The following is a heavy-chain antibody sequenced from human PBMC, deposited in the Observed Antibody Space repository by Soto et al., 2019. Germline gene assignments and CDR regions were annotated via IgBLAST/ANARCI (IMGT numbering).Heavy chain of an antibody. CDR1: GFAFSSYG. D-gene: IGHD1-1*01. Sequence: GRLLRLRSGASGFAFSSYGIHRVLQVPGRGLEWVAVISYDGSNKYYADSVKGRFTISRDNSKNTLYLQMNSLRAEDTAVYYCAKTGERSSFNVFPLAYWGKGTLVTVSS. J-gene: IGHJ4*02. CDR2: ISYDGSNK. CDR3: AKTGERSSFNVFPLAY. V-gene: IGHV3-30*18.